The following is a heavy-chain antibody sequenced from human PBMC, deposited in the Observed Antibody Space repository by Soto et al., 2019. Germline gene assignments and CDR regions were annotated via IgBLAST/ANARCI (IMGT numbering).Heavy chain of an antibody. CDR1: GGTFSSHS. V-gene: IGHV1-69*06. Sequence: VQLMQSGAEVKQPGSSVKVSCKASGGTFSSHSINWVRQAPGQGLEWMGGIITLFGTANYAQNFQGRVTSTADKSTSKAYMELNSLRSDDTAVYYCARDVGYGDFSAALLDWGQGTLVTVSS. J-gene: IGHJ4*02. D-gene: IGHD4-17*01. CDR3: ARDVGYGDFSAALLD. CDR2: IITLFGTA.